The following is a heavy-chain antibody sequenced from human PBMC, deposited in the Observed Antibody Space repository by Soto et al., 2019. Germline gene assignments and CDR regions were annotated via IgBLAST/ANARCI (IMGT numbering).Heavy chain of an antibody. CDR3: ARDLSSGSHVRTLDY. Sequence: SQTLSLTCAISGDSVSSNSAGWNWIRQSPSRGLEWLGRTYYRSKWYIDYALSVKSRITINPDTSRNQFSLQLNSVTPEDAAVYYCARDLSSGSHVRTLDYWGQGTLVTVSS. D-gene: IGHD3-10*01. J-gene: IGHJ4*02. CDR1: GDSVSSNSAG. CDR2: TYYRSKWYI. V-gene: IGHV6-1*01.